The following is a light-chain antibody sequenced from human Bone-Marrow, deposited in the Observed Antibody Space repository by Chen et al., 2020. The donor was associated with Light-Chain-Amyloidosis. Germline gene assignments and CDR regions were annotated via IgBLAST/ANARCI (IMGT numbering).Light chain of an antibody. J-gene: IGLJ1*01. CDR1: SNDVGGDNQ. V-gene: IGLV2-14*01. CDR3: SSYTITNTLV. CDR2: EVT. Sequence: QSALTQPASVSGSPGQSLTTFCTGTSNDVGGDNQVSWYQQHPDKAPKLMIYEVTNRPSCVPDRFSGSQSDNTASLTISGLQTEDEADYFCSSYTITNTLVFGSGTRVTVL.